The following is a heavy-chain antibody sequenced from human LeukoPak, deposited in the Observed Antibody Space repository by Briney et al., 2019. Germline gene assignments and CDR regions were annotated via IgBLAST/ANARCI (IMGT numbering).Heavy chain of an antibody. D-gene: IGHD6-19*01. CDR2: IKQDGSEK. CDR3: AREGPGQWLEPFDY. Sequence: GGSLRLSCAASGFTFSSYTMTWVRQTPGKGLEWVANIKQDGSEKYYVDSVKGRFTISRDNAKNSLYLQMNSRRVEDTAVYYCAREGPGQWLEPFDYWGQGTLVTVSS. J-gene: IGHJ4*02. V-gene: IGHV3-7*01. CDR1: GFTFSSYT.